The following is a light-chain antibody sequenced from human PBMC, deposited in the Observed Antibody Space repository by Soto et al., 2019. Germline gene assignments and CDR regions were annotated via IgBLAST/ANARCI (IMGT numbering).Light chain of an antibody. Sequence: DIKMTQSPSSLSAFVGDRVTITCRASQGITNYLAWYQQKPGKVPKLLIYAASTLQSGVPSRFSGSGSGTDFAITISSLQSEDVATYYCQTYNNGPFTFGPGTKVDIK. CDR3: QTYNNGPFT. CDR2: AAS. J-gene: IGKJ3*01. V-gene: IGKV1-27*01. CDR1: QGITNY.